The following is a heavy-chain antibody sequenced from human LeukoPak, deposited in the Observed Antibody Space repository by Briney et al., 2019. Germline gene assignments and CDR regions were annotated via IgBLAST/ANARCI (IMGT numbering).Heavy chain of an antibody. V-gene: IGHV1-69*02. J-gene: IGHJ6*02. Sequence: SVKVSCKGTVCTLISYTISWLRQAPGQGLEWMGSIVPMFGMANYAQKFQGRVTITADKSKSTAYMQLSSLRSEDTAVYYCAKGDCSGDSGYSDMDVWGQGTSVTVSS. D-gene: IGHD2-15*01. CDR2: IVPMFGMA. CDR1: VCTLISYT. CDR3: AKGDCSGDSGYSDMDV.